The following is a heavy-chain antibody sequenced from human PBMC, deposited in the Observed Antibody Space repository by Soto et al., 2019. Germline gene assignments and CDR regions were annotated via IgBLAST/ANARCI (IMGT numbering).Heavy chain of an antibody. CDR3: ARRLTTSVTAMGY. J-gene: IGHJ4*02. Sequence: QVQLVESGGGVVQPGWSLRLSCSASGFTFSDYAIHWVRQAPGKGLEWVAVISDDGINKYTADSVKGRFIISRDNSKNTVFLQMSSLGPEDTAVYYCARRLTTSVTAMGYWGQGTLVTVSS. CDR2: ISDDGINK. V-gene: IGHV3-30-3*01. D-gene: IGHD4-17*01. CDR1: GFTFSDYA.